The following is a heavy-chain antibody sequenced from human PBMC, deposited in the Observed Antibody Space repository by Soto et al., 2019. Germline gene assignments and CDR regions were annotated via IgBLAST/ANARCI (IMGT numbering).Heavy chain of an antibody. Sequence: QVQLVQSGAEVKKPGASVKVSCKASGYTFTSYGISWVRQAPGQGLEWMGWISAYNGNTNYAQKLQGRVTMTTDTSTRTAYRELRSLRADDTAVYYCARVVVAAIFHQDHVFRDSWVQGTLVTVSS. V-gene: IGHV1-18*01. CDR1: GYTFTSYG. D-gene: IGHD2-15*01. CDR2: ISAYNGNT. CDR3: ARVVVAAIFHQDHVFRDS. J-gene: IGHJ4*02.